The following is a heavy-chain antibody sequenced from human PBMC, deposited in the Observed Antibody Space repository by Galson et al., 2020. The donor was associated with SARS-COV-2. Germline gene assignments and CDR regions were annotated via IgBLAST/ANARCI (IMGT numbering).Heavy chain of an antibody. CDR3: TTDYSSSWYLSSGPDY. CDR2: IKSKTDGGTT. CDR1: GFTFSNAW. J-gene: IGHJ4*02. D-gene: IGHD6-13*01. V-gene: IGHV3-15*01. Sequence: GGSLRLSGAASGFTFSNAWMSWVRQAPGKGLEWVGRIKSKTDGGTTDYAAPVKGRFTISRDDSKNTLYLQMNSLKTEDTAVYYCTTDYSSSWYLSSGPDYWGQGTLVTVSS.